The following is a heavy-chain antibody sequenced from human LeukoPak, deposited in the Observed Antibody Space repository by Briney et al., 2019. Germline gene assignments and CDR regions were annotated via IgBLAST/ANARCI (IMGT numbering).Heavy chain of an antibody. CDR3: ARVKSYWGDFDY. Sequence: GGSLRLSCVASGFTFSVCSMNWVRQAPGKGLEWVSFISSTDNDIHYADSVRGRFTISRDDAKNSLFLEMNSLRAEDTAVYYCARVKSYWGDFDYWGQGTLVTVSS. CDR1: GFTFSVCS. J-gene: IGHJ4*02. CDR2: ISSTDNDI. D-gene: IGHD3-10*01. V-gene: IGHV3-21*01.